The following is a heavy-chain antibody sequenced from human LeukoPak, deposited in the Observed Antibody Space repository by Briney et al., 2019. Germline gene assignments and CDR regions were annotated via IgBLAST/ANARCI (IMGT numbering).Heavy chain of an antibody. CDR3: ARLSGHSNWYHYFDY. Sequence: GESLKISCKGSGHSFNSYWIGWVRQMPGKGLEWMGIIYPGDSDTKYSPSFESQVTISVNKSISTVYLQWSSLKASDTAIYYCARLSGHSNWYHYFDYWGQGTLVAVSS. CDR1: GHSFNSYW. CDR2: IYPGDSDT. D-gene: IGHD6-13*01. J-gene: IGHJ4*02. V-gene: IGHV5-51*01.